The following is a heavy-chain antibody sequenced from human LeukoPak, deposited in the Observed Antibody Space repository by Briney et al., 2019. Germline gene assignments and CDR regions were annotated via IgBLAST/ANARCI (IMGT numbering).Heavy chain of an antibody. Sequence: GGSLRLSCAASGFTFSSYTMNWVRQAPGRGLEWVAYIRSSGSAMNYADAVKGRFIISRDNAKNSLYLQMNSLRAEDTAVYYCARDAAARPPPIDYWGQGTLVTVSS. J-gene: IGHJ4*02. CDR1: GFTFSSYT. D-gene: IGHD6-13*01. V-gene: IGHV3-48*04. CDR2: IRSSGSAM. CDR3: ARDAAARPPPIDY.